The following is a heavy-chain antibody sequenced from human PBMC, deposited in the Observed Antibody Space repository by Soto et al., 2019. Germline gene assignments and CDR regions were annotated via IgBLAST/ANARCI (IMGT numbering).Heavy chain of an antibody. CDR3: TRVLSGPNWFDP. V-gene: IGHV4-30-2*01. J-gene: IGHJ5*02. CDR2: IYHSGST. CDR1: VGSICSGCDS. Sequence: SETLSLTFSVSVGSICSGCDSWSWIRQPPGKGLEWIGYIYHSGSTYYNPSLKSRVTISVDRSKNQFSLKLSSVTAADTAVYYCTRVLSGPNWFDPWGQGTLVNVSS.